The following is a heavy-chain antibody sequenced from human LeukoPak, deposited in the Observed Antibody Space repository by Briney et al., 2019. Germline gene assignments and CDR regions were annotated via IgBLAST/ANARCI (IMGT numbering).Heavy chain of an antibody. CDR3: ARSVFGGNGWFEAPNH. V-gene: IGHV5-51*01. J-gene: IGHJ5*02. Sequence: GESLKISCKGSGYIFTSYWIGWVRQMPGKGLEWMGIIYPGDSDTRYSPSFQGQVTISADKSISTAYLQWNSLKASDTAMYYCARSVFGGNGWFEAPNHWGQGTRVTVSS. CDR1: GYIFTSYW. CDR2: IYPGDSDT. D-gene: IGHD6-19*01.